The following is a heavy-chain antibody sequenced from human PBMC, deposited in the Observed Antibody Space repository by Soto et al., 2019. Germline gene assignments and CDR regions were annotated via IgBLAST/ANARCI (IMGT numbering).Heavy chain of an antibody. CDR3: ARGVARDGSSWYRGAYDS. J-gene: IGHJ4*02. Sequence: QVHLVQSGAEVQNSGASVRVSCKASGYTFTDFYIHWLRQAPGQGLEWMGWINPDTGGTDYKEKFQGGVTMTRDTSKTTAYMELSSLKSDDTAIYFCARGVARDGSSWYRGAYDSWGQGTLVTVSS. D-gene: IGHD6-13*01. CDR1: GYTFTDFY. V-gene: IGHV1-2*02. CDR2: INPDTGGT.